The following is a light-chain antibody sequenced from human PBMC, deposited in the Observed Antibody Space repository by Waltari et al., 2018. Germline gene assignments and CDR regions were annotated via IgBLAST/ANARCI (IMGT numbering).Light chain of an antibody. CDR1: PSVLSSSNNKNY. J-gene: IGKJ5*01. CDR3: QQYYSTPPIT. CDR2: WAS. Sequence: DIVMTQSPDSLAVSLGERATINCKCSPSVLSSSNNKNYLTWYQQKPGQPPKLLIYWASIRESGVPDRFSGSGSGTDFTLTISSLQAEDVAVYYCQQYYSTPPITFGQGTRLEIK. V-gene: IGKV4-1*01.